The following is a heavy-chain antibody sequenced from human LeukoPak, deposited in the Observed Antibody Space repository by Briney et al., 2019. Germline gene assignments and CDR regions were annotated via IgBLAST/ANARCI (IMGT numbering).Heavy chain of an antibody. CDR3: ARDRITTVVTSGRGYYYYYYMDV. D-gene: IGHD4-23*01. CDR2: IIPIFGTA. J-gene: IGHJ6*03. Sequence: SVKVSCKASGGTFSSYAISWVRQAPGQGLEWMGGIIPIFGTANYAQKFQGRVTITTGESTSTAYMELSSLRSEDTAVYYCARDRITTVVTSGRGYYYYYYMDVWGKGTTVTVSS. V-gene: IGHV1-69*05. CDR1: GGTFSSYA.